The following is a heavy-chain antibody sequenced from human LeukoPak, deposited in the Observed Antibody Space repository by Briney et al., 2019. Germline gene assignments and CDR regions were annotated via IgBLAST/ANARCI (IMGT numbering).Heavy chain of an antibody. Sequence: PGGSLRLSRAASGFTFSSYAMSWVRQAPGKGLEWVSAISGSGGSTYYADSVKGRFTISRDNSKNTLYLQMNSLRAEDTAVYYCARADYYDSSGYYPLDYWGQGTLVTVSS. CDR1: GFTFSSYA. V-gene: IGHV3-23*01. D-gene: IGHD3-22*01. CDR2: ISGSGGST. CDR3: ARADYYDSSGYYPLDY. J-gene: IGHJ4*02.